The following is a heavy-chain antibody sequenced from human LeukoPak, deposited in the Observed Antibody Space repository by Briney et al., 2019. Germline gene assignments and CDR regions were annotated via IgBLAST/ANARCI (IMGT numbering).Heavy chain of an antibody. CDR3: ARVEQCPY. CDR2: ISSSSSYI. Sequence: PGGSLRLSCAASGFTFSSYNMSWVRQAPGKGLEWVSSISSSSSYIYYADSLKGRFTISRDNAKNSLYLQMNSLRAEDTAVYYCARVEQCPYWGQGTLVTVSS. J-gene: IGHJ4*02. D-gene: IGHD6-19*01. V-gene: IGHV3-21*01. CDR1: GFTFSSYN.